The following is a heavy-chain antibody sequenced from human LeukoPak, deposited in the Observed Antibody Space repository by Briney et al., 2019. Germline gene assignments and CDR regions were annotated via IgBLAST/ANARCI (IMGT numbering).Heavy chain of an antibody. CDR3: ARGYYGSGGPGRFDP. J-gene: IGHJ5*02. CDR1: GGSISSSNW. Sequence: SGTLSLTCAVSGGSISSSNWWSWVRQPPGKGLEWIGEIYHSGSTNYNPSLKSRVTISVDKSKNQFSLKLSSVTAADTAVYYCARGYYGSGGPGRFDPWGQGTLVTVSS. V-gene: IGHV4-4*02. D-gene: IGHD3-10*01. CDR2: IYHSGST.